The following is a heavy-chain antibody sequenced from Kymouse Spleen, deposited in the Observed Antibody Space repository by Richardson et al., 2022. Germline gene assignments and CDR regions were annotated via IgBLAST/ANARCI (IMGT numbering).Heavy chain of an antibody. CDR3: AKGLYDYVWGSYRVFDY. D-gene: IGHD3-16*02. CDR2: ISWNSGSI. J-gene: IGHJ4*02. Sequence: EVQLVESGGGLVQPGRSLRLSCAASGFTFDDYAMHWVRQAPGKGLEWVSGISWNSGSIGYADSVKGRFTISRDNAKNSLYLQMNSLRAEDTALYYCAKGLYDYVWGSYRVFDYWGQGTLVTVSS. V-gene: IGHV3-9*01. CDR1: GFTFDDYA.